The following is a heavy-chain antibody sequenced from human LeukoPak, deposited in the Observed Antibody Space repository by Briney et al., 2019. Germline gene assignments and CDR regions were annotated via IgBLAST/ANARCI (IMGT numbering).Heavy chain of an antibody. CDR3: ARDSVTTPLDY. CDR1: GGSISRYY. J-gene: IGHJ4*02. CDR2: IYYSGST. V-gene: IGHV4-59*01. Sequence: SETLSLTCTVSGGSISRYYWSWIRQPPGKGLEWIGYIYYSGSTNYNPSLKSRGTISVDTSKNQFSLKLSSVTAADTAVYYCARDSVTTPLDYWGQGTLVTVSS. D-gene: IGHD4-17*01.